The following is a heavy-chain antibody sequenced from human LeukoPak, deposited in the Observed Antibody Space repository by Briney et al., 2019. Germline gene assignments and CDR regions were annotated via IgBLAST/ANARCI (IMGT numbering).Heavy chain of an antibody. J-gene: IGHJ6*02. V-gene: IGHV4-59*01. Sequence: SETLSLTCTVSGGSISSYYWSWIRQPPGKGLEWIGYIYYSGSTNYNPSLKSRVTISVDTSKNQFSLKPSSVTAADTAVYYCAGGSNYYYGMDVWGQGTTVTVSS. D-gene: IGHD3-16*01. CDR3: AGGSNYYYGMDV. CDR1: GGSISSYY. CDR2: IYYSGST.